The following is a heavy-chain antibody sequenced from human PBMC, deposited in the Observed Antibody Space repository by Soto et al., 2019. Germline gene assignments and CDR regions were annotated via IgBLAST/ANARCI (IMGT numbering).Heavy chain of an antibody. Sequence: GGSLRLSCTDSEFTFSSYAMSWVRQAPGKGLEWVSAISGSGGSTYYADSVKGRFTISRDNSKNTLYLQMNSLRAEDTAVYYCAKLAAMEFDYWGQGTLVTVSS. D-gene: IGHD2-2*01. J-gene: IGHJ4*02. CDR3: AKLAAMEFDY. CDR2: ISGSGGST. V-gene: IGHV3-23*01. CDR1: EFTFSSYA.